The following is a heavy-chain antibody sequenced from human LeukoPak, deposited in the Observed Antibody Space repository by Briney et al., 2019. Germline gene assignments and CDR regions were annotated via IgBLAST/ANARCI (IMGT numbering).Heavy chain of an antibody. Sequence: GRSLRLSCAASGFSFSTYALHWVRQASGKGLEWVAVISYDGSNKYYADSVKGRFTISRDNSKNTLYLHINSLRAEDTGVYYCAGVPGYDILAGYPIDYRGQGTLVTGSS. D-gene: IGHD3-9*01. CDR2: ISYDGSNK. J-gene: IGHJ4*02. CDR1: GFSFSTYA. CDR3: AGVPGYDILAGYPIDY. V-gene: IGHV3-30-3*01.